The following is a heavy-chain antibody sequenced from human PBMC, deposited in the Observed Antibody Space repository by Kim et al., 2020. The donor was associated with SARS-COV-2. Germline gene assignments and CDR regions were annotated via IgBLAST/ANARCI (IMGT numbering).Heavy chain of an antibody. CDR2: ISFGGSDK. J-gene: IGHJ4*02. CDR1: GFTYSNYA. CDR3: ARGYSSSSDFDY. D-gene: IGHD6-13*01. V-gene: IGHV3-30-3*01. Sequence: GSLRLSCEASGFTYSNYAMYWVRQAPGKGLEWVSFISFGGSDKSYADSVKGRFTISRDNSQNTLYLQMNSLRIEDTAVYYCARGYSSSSDFDYWGPGTLVTVSS.